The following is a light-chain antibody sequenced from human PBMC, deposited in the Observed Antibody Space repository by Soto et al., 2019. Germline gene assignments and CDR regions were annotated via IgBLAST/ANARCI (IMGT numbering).Light chain of an antibody. CDR3: QHYNSYSEA. Sequence: DIQMTQSPSTLSGSVGYRVTITCRASQTISSWLAWYQQKQGKDPKLLIYKESTLKSGVPSRFSGSGSGTEFTLTISSLQPDEFATYYCQHYNSYSEAFGQGTKVDIK. CDR2: KES. V-gene: IGKV1-5*03. J-gene: IGKJ1*01. CDR1: QTISSW.